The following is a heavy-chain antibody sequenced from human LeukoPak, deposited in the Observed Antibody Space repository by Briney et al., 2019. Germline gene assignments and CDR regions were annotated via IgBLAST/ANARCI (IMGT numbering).Heavy chain of an antibody. CDR1: GGSISSSSYY. D-gene: IGHD6-19*01. V-gene: IGHV4-39*07. J-gene: IGHJ4*02. Sequence: PSETLSLTCTVSGGSISSSSYYWGWIRQPPGKGLEWIGSIYYSGSTYYNPSLKSRVTISVGTSKNQFSLKLSSVTAADTAVYYCARGSSGWYENPFDYWGQGTLVTVSS. CDR3: ARGSSGWYENPFDY. CDR2: IYYSGST.